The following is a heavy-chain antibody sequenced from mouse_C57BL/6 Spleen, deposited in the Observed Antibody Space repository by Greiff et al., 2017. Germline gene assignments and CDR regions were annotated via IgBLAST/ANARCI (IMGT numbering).Heavy chain of an antibody. V-gene: IGHV5-17*01. CDR2: ISSGSSTI. Sequence: EVKLVESGGGLVKPGGSLKLSCAASGFTFRDYGMHWVRQAPEKGLEWVAYISSGSSTIYYADTVKGRFTISRDNAKNTLFLQMTSLRSEDTAMYYCAPGYAMDYWGQGTSVTVSS. CDR3: APGYAMDY. J-gene: IGHJ4*01. CDR1: GFTFRDYG.